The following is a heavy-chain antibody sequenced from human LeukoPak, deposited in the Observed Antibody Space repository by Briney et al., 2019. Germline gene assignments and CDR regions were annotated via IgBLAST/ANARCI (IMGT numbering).Heavy chain of an antibody. CDR1: GYTFTDYY. J-gene: IGHJ6*03. V-gene: IGHV1-2*02. CDR3: ARGVDTAVIPYYYYMDV. Sequence: ASAKVSCKASGYTFTDYYMHWVRQAPGQGLEWMGWINPKSRATNYAQNFQGRVTPTRDTSISTAYMELSSLRSDDTAVYYCARGVDTAVIPYYYYMDVWGIGTTVTVSS. D-gene: IGHD5-18*01. CDR2: INPKSRAT.